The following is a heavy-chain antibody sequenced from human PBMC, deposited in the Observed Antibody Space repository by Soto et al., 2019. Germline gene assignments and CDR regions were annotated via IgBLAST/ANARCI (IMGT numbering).Heavy chain of an antibody. Sequence: ASVKVSCKASGYTFTSYCISWVRQAPGQGLEWMGWISAYNGNTNYAQKLQGRVTMTTDTSTSTAYMELRSLRSDDTAVYYCARDPLGGGYCSGGSCYSFLYYYGMDVWGQGTTVTVSS. CDR3: ARDPLGGGYCSGGSCYSFLYYYGMDV. CDR2: ISAYNGNT. D-gene: IGHD2-15*01. CDR1: GYTFTSYC. V-gene: IGHV1-18*01. J-gene: IGHJ6*02.